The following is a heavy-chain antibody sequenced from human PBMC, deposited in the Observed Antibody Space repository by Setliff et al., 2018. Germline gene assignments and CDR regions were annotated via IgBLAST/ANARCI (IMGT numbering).Heavy chain of an antibody. Sequence: SETLSLTCTVSGGSISSGSYYWSWIRQPAGKGLEWIGRIYTSGSTNYNPSLKSRVTISVDTSKNQFSLKLSSVTAADTAVYYCARYNSAAGSFDPWGQGTLVTVSS. V-gene: IGHV4-61*02. J-gene: IGHJ5*02. CDR3: ARYNSAAGSFDP. CDR2: IYTSGST. D-gene: IGHD1-20*01. CDR1: GGSISSGSYY.